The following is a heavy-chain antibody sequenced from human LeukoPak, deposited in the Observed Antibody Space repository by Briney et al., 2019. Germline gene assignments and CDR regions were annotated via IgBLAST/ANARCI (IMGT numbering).Heavy chain of an antibody. Sequence: GGSLRLSCAASGFTLSSCAMNWVRQAPGKGLEWVSAISGSGNTTYYADSVKGRFTISRDNSKNTLYLQMNSLRAEGTAVYYCAKDSGSFSFDYWGQGALVTVSS. CDR3: AKDSGSFSFDY. CDR2: ISGSGNTT. V-gene: IGHV3-23*01. CDR1: GFTLSSCA. J-gene: IGHJ4*02. D-gene: IGHD1-26*01.